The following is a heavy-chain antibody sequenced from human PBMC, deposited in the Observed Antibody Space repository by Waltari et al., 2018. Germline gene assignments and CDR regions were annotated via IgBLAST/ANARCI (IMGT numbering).Heavy chain of an antibody. Sequence: QVQLQESGPGLVKPSETLSLTCTVSGGSISSYYWSWIRQPPGKGLEWIGYIYYSGSTNYNPSLKSRVTRSVDTSKNQFSLKLSSVTAADTAVYYCARALEYSSSSGWGYWGQGTLVTVSS. CDR3: ARALEYSSSSGWGY. CDR1: GGSISSYY. J-gene: IGHJ4*02. D-gene: IGHD6-6*01. V-gene: IGHV4-59*01. CDR2: IYYSGST.